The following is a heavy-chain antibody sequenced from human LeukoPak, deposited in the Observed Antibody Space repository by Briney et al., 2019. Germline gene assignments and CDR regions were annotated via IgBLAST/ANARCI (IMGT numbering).Heavy chain of an antibody. V-gene: IGHV3-9*01. Sequence: GRSLRLSCAASGFTFDDYAMHWVRQAPGKGLEWVSGISWNSGSIGYADSVKGRFTISRDNAKNSLYLQMNSLRAEDTALYYCAKDISYYYGSGITWYFDLWGRGTLVTVSS. D-gene: IGHD3-10*01. CDR1: GFTFDDYA. J-gene: IGHJ2*01. CDR3: AKDISYYYGSGITWYFDL. CDR2: ISWNSGSI.